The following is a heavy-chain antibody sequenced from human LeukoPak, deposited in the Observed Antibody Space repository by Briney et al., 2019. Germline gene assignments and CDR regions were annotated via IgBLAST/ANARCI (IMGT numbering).Heavy chain of an antibody. Sequence: SETLSLTCTVSGGSISNYYWSWIRQPPGKGLEWIGYICYSGSTNYNPSLKSRVTISVDTSKNQFSLKLSSVTAADTAVHYCARASFWSGYRIDYWGQGTLVTVSS. CDR2: ICYSGST. CDR3: ARASFWSGYRIDY. J-gene: IGHJ4*02. V-gene: IGHV4-59*01. CDR1: GGSISNYY. D-gene: IGHD3-3*01.